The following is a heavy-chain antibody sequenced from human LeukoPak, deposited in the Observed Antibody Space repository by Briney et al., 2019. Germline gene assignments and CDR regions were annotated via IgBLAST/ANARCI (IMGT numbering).Heavy chain of an antibody. Sequence: SETLSLTCTVSGGSISSYYWSWIRQLPGKGLEWIGYIYYSGSTNYNPSLKSRVTISVDTSKNQFSLKLSSVTAADTAVYYCARGGRSFDWFPHDYWGQGTLVTVSS. V-gene: IGHV4-59*01. J-gene: IGHJ4*02. CDR1: GGSISSYY. CDR3: ARGGRSFDWFPHDY. CDR2: IYYSGST. D-gene: IGHD3-9*01.